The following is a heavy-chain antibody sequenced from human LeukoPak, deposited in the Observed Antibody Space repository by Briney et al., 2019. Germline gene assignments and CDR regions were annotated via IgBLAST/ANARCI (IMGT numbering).Heavy chain of an antibody. CDR2: IYYSGST. CDR3: ARDGTGDYDFDY. D-gene: IGHD3-3*01. CDR1: GGSISSYY. V-gene: IGHV4-59*01. Sequence: SETLSLSCTVSGGSISSYYWSWIRQPPGKGLEWIGYIYYSGSTNYNPSLKSRVTISVDTSKNQFSLKLSSVTAADTAVYYCARDGTGDYDFDYWGQGTLVTVSS. J-gene: IGHJ4*02.